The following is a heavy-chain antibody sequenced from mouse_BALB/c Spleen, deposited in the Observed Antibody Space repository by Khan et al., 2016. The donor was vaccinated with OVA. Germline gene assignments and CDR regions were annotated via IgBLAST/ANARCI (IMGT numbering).Heavy chain of an antibody. CDR1: GYTFTGYS. Sequence: QIQLVQSGPELKKPGETVKISCKASGYTFTGYSMHWVKQAPGKGLKWMGWINTETGEPTYADDFKGRFAFSLETSASTAYLQINNLKNEDTATYFCASGLKYGNFDYWGQGTTLTVSS. J-gene: IGHJ2*01. V-gene: IGHV9-2-1*01. CDR2: INTETGEP. CDR3: ASGLKYGNFDY. D-gene: IGHD2-10*02.